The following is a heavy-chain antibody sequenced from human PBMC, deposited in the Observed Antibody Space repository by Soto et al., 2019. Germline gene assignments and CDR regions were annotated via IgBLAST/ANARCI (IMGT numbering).Heavy chain of an antibody. J-gene: IGHJ4*02. CDR3: ARATYYYDRSGYLYYFDY. CDR1: GGSISTYY. V-gene: IGHV4-59*01. D-gene: IGHD3-22*01. Sequence: SETLSLTCTVSGGSISTYYWSWIRQPPGKGLEWIGYIYYTGSTNYNPSLESRVTISVDTSKNQFSLKLSSVTAADTAVYYCARATYYYDRSGYLYYFDYWGQGTLVTVSS. CDR2: IYYTGST.